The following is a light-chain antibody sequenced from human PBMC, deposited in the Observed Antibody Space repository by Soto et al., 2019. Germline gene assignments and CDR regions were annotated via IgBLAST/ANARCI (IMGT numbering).Light chain of an antibody. CDR1: SSDVGGYKY. Sequence: QSVLTQPPSASGSPGQSVTISCTGTSSDVGGYKYVSWYQQHPGKAPKLMIFEVNKRPSGVPDRFSGSKSGNTASLTVSGLQPEDEADYYCSSYAGINNLGVFGTGTKLTVL. CDR3: SSYAGINNLGV. CDR2: EVN. V-gene: IGLV2-8*01. J-gene: IGLJ1*01.